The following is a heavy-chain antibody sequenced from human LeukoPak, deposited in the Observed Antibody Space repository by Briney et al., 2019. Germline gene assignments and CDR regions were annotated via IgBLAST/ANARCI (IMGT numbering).Heavy chain of an antibody. CDR1: GFTFSSYS. D-gene: IGHD3-22*01. V-gene: IGHV3-21*01. J-gene: IGHJ6*02. CDR3: ARADYDSSSYYYYGMDV. Sequence: GGSLRLSCAASGFTFSSYSMNWVRQAPGKGLEWVSSISSSSSYIYYADSVKGRFTISRDNAKNSLYLQMNSLRAEDTAVYYCARADYDSSSYYYYGMDVRGQGTTVTVSS. CDR2: ISSSSSYI.